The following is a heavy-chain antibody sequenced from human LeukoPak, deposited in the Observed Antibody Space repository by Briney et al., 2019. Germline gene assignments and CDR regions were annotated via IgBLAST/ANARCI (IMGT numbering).Heavy chain of an antibody. V-gene: IGHV4-34*01. D-gene: IGHD2-15*01. J-gene: IGHJ3*02. CDR1: GGSFSGYY. CDR2: INHSGST. Sequence: PSETLSLTCAVYGGSFSGYYWSWIRQPPGKGLEWIGEINHSGSTNYNPSLKSRVTISVDTSKNQFSLKLSSVTAADTAVYYCARARFIGSLHRRKEKTAFDIWGQGTMVTVSS. CDR3: ARARFIGSLHRRKEKTAFDI.